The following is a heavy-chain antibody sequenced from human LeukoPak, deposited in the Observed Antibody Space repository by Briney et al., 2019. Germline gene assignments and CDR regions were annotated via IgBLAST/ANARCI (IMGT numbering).Heavy chain of an antibody. CDR2: ISTYNGDT. J-gene: IGHJ6*02. D-gene: IGHD3-10*01. V-gene: IGHV1-18*01. Sequence: ASVKVSCKASGYTFNRYGFSWVRQAPGQGLEWMGWISTYNGDTNYAQKVQDRVTMTRDTSTSTAYMELRSLRSDDTAVYYCARDLYPGAFGELSPSGMDVWGQGTTVTVSS. CDR1: GYTFNRYG. CDR3: ARDLYPGAFGELSPSGMDV.